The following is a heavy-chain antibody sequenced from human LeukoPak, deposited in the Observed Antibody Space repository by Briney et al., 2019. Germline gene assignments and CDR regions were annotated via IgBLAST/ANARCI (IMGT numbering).Heavy chain of an antibody. J-gene: IGHJ3*02. Sequence: GGSLRLSCAASGFTFSSYAMSWARQAPGKGLEWVSAISGSGGSTYYADSVKGRFTISRDNSKNTLYLQMNSLRAEDTAVYYCAKDLQWLVLADAFDIWGQGTMVTVFS. CDR1: GFTFSSYA. D-gene: IGHD6-19*01. CDR2: ISGSGGST. V-gene: IGHV3-23*01. CDR3: AKDLQWLVLADAFDI.